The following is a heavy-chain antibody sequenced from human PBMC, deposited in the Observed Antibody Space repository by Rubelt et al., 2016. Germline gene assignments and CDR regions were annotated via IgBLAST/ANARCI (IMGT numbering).Heavy chain of an antibody. CDR1: GYTFISYG. V-gene: IGHV1-18*01. CDR3: ATVSCSGGSCYSLSLGY. J-gene: IGHJ4*02. Sequence: QIQLVQSGPEVEKPGASVKVSCKASGYTFISYGISWIRQAPGQGLEWMGWISAYDGNTNYAQKVQGRVTMTTDTSTSTAYMELSSLRSEDTAVYYCATVSCSGGSCYSLSLGYWGQGTLVTVSS. D-gene: IGHD2-15*01. CDR2: ISAYDGNT.